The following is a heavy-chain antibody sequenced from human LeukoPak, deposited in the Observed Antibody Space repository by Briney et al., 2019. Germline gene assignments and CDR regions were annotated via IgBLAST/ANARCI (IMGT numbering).Heavy chain of an antibody. CDR3: ARDPNIILLSGYFDF. CDR2: INPNSGAT. Sequence: ASVKVSCKTSGYTFTGYYMHWVRQAPGQGLEWMGWINPNSGATSYAQKFQGRVTMTREMSITTVYMELSRLRSDDTAVYYCARDPNIILLSGYFDFWGQGTLVTVSS. CDR1: GYTFTGYY. J-gene: IGHJ4*02. D-gene: IGHD2-8*01. V-gene: IGHV1-2*02.